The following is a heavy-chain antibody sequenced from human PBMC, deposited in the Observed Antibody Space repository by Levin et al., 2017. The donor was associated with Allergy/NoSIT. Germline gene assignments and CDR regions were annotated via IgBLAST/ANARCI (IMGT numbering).Heavy chain of an antibody. V-gene: IGHV3-15*01. Sequence: NAGGSLRLSCAASGFTFSSPWLTWVRQAPGKGLEWVGRIKSKTDRGTTDYAAPVKGRFTISRDDSKNTLYLQMNSLKTEDTAVYYCTATLGYWGQGTLVTVSS. CDR3: TATLGY. D-gene: IGHD7-27*01. CDR1: GFTFSSPW. J-gene: IGHJ4*02. CDR2: IKSKTDRGTT.